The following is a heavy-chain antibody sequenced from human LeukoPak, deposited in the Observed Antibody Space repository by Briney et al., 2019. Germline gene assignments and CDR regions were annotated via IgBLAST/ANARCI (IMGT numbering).Heavy chain of an antibody. CDR1: GFTFSTYG. D-gene: IGHD3-22*01. Sequence: GGSLRLSCAASGFTFSTYGMSWVHQAPGKGLEWVSVISGSGDTTYYADSGKGLFTISRDNSKNTLYLQLNSLRAEDTAVYYCAKPYYYDRSGYSIDWGQGTLVTVSS. V-gene: IGHV3-23*01. CDR3: AKPYYYDRSGYSID. J-gene: IGHJ4*02. CDR2: ISGSGDTT.